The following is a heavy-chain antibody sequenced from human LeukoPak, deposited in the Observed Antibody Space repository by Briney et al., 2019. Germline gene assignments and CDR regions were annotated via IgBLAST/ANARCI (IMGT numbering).Heavy chain of an antibody. D-gene: IGHD1-26*01. CDR2: IYTSGST. CDR3: ARTRRIVGATRGYYYYYYMDV. CDR1: GGSISSYY. J-gene: IGHJ6*03. V-gene: IGHV4-4*07. Sequence: SETLSLTCTVSGGSISSYYWSWIRQPTGKGLEWIGRIYTSGSTNYNPSLKSRVTMSVDTSKNQFSLKLSSVTAADTAVYYCARTRRIVGATRGYYYYYYMDVWGKGTTVTVSS.